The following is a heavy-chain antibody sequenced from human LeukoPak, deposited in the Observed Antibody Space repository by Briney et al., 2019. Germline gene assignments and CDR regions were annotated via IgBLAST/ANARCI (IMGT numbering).Heavy chain of an antibody. D-gene: IGHD6-13*01. J-gene: IGHJ3*02. V-gene: IGHV3-23*01. CDR2: VSGSGGST. Sequence: GGSLRLSCAASGFTFSSYAMSWVRQAPGKGLEWVSAVSGSGGSTYYADSVKGRFTISRDNSKNTLYLQMNSLRAEDTAVYYCAKGTTSGYSSDAFDIWGQGTMVTASS. CDR3: AKGTTSGYSSDAFDI. CDR1: GFTFSSYA.